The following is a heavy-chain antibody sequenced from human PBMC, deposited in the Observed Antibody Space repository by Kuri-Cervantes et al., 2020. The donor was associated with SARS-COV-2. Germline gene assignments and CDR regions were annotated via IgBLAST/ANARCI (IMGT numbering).Heavy chain of an antibody. V-gene: IGHV3-30*18. CDR3: AKSPFGFLEWFSGGMDV. CDR1: GFTFSSYG. CDR2: ISYDGSNK. J-gene: IGHJ6*02. D-gene: IGHD3-3*01. Sequence: GESLKISCAASGFTFSSYGMHWVRQAPGKGLEWVAVISYDGSNKYYADSVKGRFTISRDNSKNTLYLQMNSQRAEDTAVYYCAKSPFGFLEWFSGGMDVWGQGTTVTVSS.